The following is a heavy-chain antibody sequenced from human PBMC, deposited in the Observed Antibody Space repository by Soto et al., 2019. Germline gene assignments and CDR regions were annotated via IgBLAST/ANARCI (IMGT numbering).Heavy chain of an antibody. CDR3: GRKAWGDKAWFDP. Sequence: SETLSLTCIVSGGSLSSGDYYWSWLRQHTGKGLEWIGYITYSGSTYYNPSLKSRVTISIDTSNNQFSLKLNSVTAADTAVYYCGRKAWGDKAWFDPWGQGTRVTVSS. D-gene: IGHD2-21*01. CDR1: GGSLSSGDYY. V-gene: IGHV4-31*03. CDR2: ITYSGST. J-gene: IGHJ5*02.